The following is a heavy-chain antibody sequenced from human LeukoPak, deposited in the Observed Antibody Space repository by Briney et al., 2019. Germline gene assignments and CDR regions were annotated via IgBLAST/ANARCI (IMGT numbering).Heavy chain of an antibody. CDR3: TKEVRGFSYGDN. Sequence: GGSLGLSCAASGFTFSHYVMSWVRPAPGKGLEWVAGISGSGYGSWYADSVKGRLTISRDNSRNIVFLEIQSLKVEDTAVYYCTKEVRGFSYGDNWGHGTLVTVSS. D-gene: IGHD5-18*01. V-gene: IGHV3-23*01. CDR1: GFTFSHYV. CDR2: ISGSGYGS. J-gene: IGHJ4*01.